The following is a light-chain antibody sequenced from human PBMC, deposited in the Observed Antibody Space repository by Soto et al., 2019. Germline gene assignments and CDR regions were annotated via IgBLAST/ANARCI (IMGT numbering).Light chain of an antibody. J-gene: IGLJ1*01. CDR1: SSNIGAGYA. V-gene: IGLV1-40*01. CDR3: QSYDSSLCGYV. CDR2: ENN. Sequence: QSVLTQPPSVSEAPGQRVTISCTGSSSNIGAGYAAHWYQQVPGTAPKLLIYENNNRPSGVPDRFSGSKSGTSASLAITGLQAEDEAEYYCQSYDSSLCGYVFGTGTKVTVL.